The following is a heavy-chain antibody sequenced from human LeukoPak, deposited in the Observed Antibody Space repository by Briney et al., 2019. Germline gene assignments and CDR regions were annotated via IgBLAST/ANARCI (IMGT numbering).Heavy chain of an antibody. CDR3: AHRRQGYSSSWYGNWFDP. CDR2: IYWNDDK. D-gene: IGHD6-13*01. V-gene: IGHV2-5*01. CDR1: GFSLSTSGVG. J-gene: IGHJ5*02. Sequence: SGPTLVNPPQTLTLTCTFSGFSLSTSGVGVGWIRQPPGKALEWLALIYWNDDKRYSPSLKSRLTITKDTSKNQVVLTMTNMDPVDTATYYCAHRRQGYSSSWYGNWFDPWGQGTLVTVSS.